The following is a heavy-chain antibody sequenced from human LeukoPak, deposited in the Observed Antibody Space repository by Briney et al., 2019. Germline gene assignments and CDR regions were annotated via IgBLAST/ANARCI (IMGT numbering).Heavy chain of an antibody. CDR1: GVTFSSYA. D-gene: IGHD5-12*01. V-gene: IGHV3-23*01. Sequence: GGSLRLSCAASGVTFSSYAMTWVRQAPGKGLEWVSDISGSGDSSYYADSVKGRFTISRDNSKNTLYLQMNSLRAGDTAVYYCAKEVGSGYDFFDYWGQGTLVTVSS. J-gene: IGHJ4*02. CDR2: ISGSGDSS. CDR3: AKEVGSGYDFFDY.